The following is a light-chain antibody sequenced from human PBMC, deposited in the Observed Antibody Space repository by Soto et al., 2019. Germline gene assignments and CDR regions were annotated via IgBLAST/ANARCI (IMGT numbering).Light chain of an antibody. CDR1: QSVSSSY. Sequence: EIVLTQSPGTLSLSPGERATLSCRASQSVSSSYLAWYQQKPGQAPRLLIYGASSRATGIPDRFSGSGSGTDFTLTISRLEPEYFAVYFCQQYGNSPPNTFGQGNKVEIK. J-gene: IGKJ2*01. V-gene: IGKV3-20*01. CDR2: GAS. CDR3: QQYGNSPPNT.